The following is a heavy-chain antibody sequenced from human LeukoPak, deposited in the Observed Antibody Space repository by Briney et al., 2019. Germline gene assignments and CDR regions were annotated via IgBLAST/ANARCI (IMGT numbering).Heavy chain of an antibody. CDR3: AREGTVDCISTNCHSDY. CDR1: GYTFTSYY. CDR2: INPNTGST. J-gene: IGHJ4*02. Sequence: ASVKVSCKASGYTFTSYYVYWVRQAPGQGLEWVGIINPNTGSTSNAQKFQGRVTMTRDTSTTTVFMELSSLRSDDTAVYYCAREGTVDCISTNCHSDYWGQGTLVTVSS. V-gene: IGHV1-46*01. D-gene: IGHD2-2*01.